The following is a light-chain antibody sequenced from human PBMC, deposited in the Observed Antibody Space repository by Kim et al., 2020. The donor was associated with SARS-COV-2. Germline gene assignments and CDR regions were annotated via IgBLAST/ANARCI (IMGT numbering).Light chain of an antibody. V-gene: IGKV3-20*01. CDR1: QSVSSSY. Sequence: WSPGERAPLSCRASQSVSSSYLAWYQQKPGQAPRLLIYGASSRATGIPDRFSGSGSGTDFTLTISRLEPEDFAVYYCQQYGSSPPFGPGTKVDIK. CDR3: QQYGSSPP. J-gene: IGKJ3*01. CDR2: GAS.